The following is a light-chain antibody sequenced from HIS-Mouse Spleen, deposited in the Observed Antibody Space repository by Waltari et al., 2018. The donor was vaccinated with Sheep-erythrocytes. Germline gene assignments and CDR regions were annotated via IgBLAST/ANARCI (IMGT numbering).Light chain of an antibody. J-gene: IGKJ1*01. V-gene: IGKV3-20*01. CDR2: VAS. CDR3: QQYGSSLRT. Sequence: EIVLTQSPGTLSLSPGERATLSCRASQSVSSSYLAWYQQKPGQAPRLLIYVASSRATGIPDRFSGSGSGTDFTLTISRLEPEDFAVYYCQQYGSSLRTFGQGTNVEIK. CDR1: QSVSSSY.